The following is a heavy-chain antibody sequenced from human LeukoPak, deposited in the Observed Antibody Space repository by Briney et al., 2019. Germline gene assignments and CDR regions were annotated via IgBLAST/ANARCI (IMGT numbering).Heavy chain of an antibody. CDR1: GYSISSGYY. V-gene: IGHV4-38-2*02. Sequence: SETLSLTCTVSGYSISSGYYWGWIRQPPGKGLEWIGSIYHSGSTYYNPSLKSRVTISVDTSKNQFSLKLSSVTAADTAVYYCARHLAGHFGGFFFDYWGQGTLVTVSS. J-gene: IGHJ4*02. D-gene: IGHD2-21*01. CDR2: IYHSGST. CDR3: ARHLAGHFGGFFFDY.